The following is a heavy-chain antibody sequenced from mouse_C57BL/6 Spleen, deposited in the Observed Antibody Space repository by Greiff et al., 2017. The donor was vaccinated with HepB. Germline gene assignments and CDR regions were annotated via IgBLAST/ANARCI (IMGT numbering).Heavy chain of an antibody. V-gene: IGHV5-17*01. CDR1: GFTFSDYG. Sequence: DVQLVESGGGLVKPGGSLKLSCAASGFTFSDYGMHWVRQAPEKGLEWVAYISSGSSTIYYADTVKGRFTISRDNAKNTLFLQMTSLRSEDTAMYYWARGSIYYGNYDYWGQGTTLTVSS. CDR3: ARGSIYYGNYDY. CDR2: ISSGSSTI. J-gene: IGHJ2*01. D-gene: IGHD2-1*01.